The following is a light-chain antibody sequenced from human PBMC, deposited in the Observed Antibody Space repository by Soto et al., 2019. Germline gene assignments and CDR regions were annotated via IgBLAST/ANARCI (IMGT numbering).Light chain of an antibody. Sequence: AIRMTQSPSSLSASTGDRATITCRASQGISSYLAWYQQKPGKAPKLLIYAASTLQSGVPSRFSGSGSGTDFTLTISCLQSEDFATYYCQQYYSYPRTFGQGTKVDI. V-gene: IGKV1-8*01. CDR1: QGISSY. CDR2: AAS. CDR3: QQYYSYPRT. J-gene: IGKJ1*01.